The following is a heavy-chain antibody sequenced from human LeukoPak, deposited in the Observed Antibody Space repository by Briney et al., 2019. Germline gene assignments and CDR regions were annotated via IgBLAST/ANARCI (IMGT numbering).Heavy chain of an antibody. D-gene: IGHD4-17*01. V-gene: IGHV4-34*01. CDR2: IHHSGST. CDR1: SGSLSGYS. J-gene: IGHJ4*02. Sequence: SETLSLTCTVSSGSLSGYSWGWIRQAPGKGLDWIGEIHHSGSTTYNSSLKNRVTISLDKPKSQFSLILTSVTAADTAVYCCPRQSGTVTPIDYWGQGILVTVSS. CDR3: PRQSGTVTPIDY.